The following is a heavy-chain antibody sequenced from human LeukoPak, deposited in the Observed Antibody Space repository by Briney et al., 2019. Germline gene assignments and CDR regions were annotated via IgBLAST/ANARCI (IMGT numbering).Heavy chain of an antibody. CDR1: GGSISSYY. CDR3: ARCKKNNYDSSGDHGDWFDP. J-gene: IGHJ5*02. Sequence: SETLSLTCTVSGGSISSYYWSWIRQPPGKGLEWIGCIYYSGSTYYYPSLKSRVTISVDTSKNQFSLKLSSVTAADTAVYYCARCKKNNYDSSGDHGDWFDPWGQGTLVTVSS. D-gene: IGHD3-22*01. V-gene: IGHV4-59*05. CDR2: IYYSGST.